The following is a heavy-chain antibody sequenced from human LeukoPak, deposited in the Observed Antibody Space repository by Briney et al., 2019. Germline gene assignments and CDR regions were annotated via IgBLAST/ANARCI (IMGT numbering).Heavy chain of an antibody. CDR3: ARVLSGSNFDF. CDR1: GGSISSSNW. J-gene: IGHJ4*02. D-gene: IGHD3-22*01. CDR2: IYQSGST. V-gene: IGHV4-4*02. Sequence: SETLSLTCGVSGGSISSSNWWSWVRQPPGKGLERIGEIYQSGSTNYNPSLKSRITISVDKSKNQFSLRLNSVTAADTAVYYCARVLSGSNFDFWGQGALVTVSS.